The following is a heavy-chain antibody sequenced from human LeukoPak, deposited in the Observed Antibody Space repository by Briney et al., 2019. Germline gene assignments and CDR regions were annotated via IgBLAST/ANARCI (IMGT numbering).Heavy chain of an antibody. Sequence: SETLSLTCAVSGGSISSSNWWSWVRQPPGKGLEWIGEIYRSGSTNYNPSLKSRVTISVDKSKNQFSLKLSSVTAADTAVYYCAGDSSGYDAFDIWGQGTMVTVSS. J-gene: IGHJ3*02. V-gene: IGHV4-4*02. CDR3: AGDSSGYDAFDI. D-gene: IGHD3-22*01. CDR1: GGSISSSNW. CDR2: IYRSGST.